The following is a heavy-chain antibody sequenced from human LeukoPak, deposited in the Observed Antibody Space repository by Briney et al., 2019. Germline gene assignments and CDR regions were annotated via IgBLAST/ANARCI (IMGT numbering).Heavy chain of an antibody. V-gene: IGHV4-59*13. D-gene: IGHD2/OR15-2a*01. Sequence: SETLSLTGTVSGGSISSYYWSWIRQPPGKGLEWIGYIYYSGSTNYNPSLKSRVTISVDTSKNQFSLKLSSVTAADTAVYYCARAENTDEYYFDYWGQGTLVTVSS. CDR2: IYYSGST. CDR1: GGSISSYY. J-gene: IGHJ4*02. CDR3: ARAENTDEYYFDY.